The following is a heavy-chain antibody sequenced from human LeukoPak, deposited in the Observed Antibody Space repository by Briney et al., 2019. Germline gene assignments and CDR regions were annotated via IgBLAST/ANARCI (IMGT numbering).Heavy chain of an antibody. D-gene: IGHD5-12*01. J-gene: IGHJ4*02. CDR2: IDTNTGNP. CDR3: AGAVYSGYETPYFDY. Sequence: GASVKVSCKASGYTFTSYAMNWVRQAPGQGLEWMGWIDTNTGNPTYAQGFTGRFVFSLDTSVSTAYLQICSLKAEDTAVYYCAGAVYSGYETPYFDYWGQGTLVTVSS. V-gene: IGHV7-4-1*01. CDR1: GYTFTSYA.